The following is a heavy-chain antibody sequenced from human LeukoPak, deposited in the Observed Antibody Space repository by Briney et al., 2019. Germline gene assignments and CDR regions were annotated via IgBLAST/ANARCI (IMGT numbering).Heavy chain of an antibody. V-gene: IGHV3-48*01. CDR2: IDARSGIT. J-gene: IGHJ3*02. D-gene: IGHD3-3*01. Sequence: GGSLRLSCAASGFTVSNNYMNWVRQAPGKGPEWVSYIDARSGITYYADSVQGRFTISRDNAKESVFLQMNSLRADDTAVYYCARTYDFGRGPPGDAFDNWGPGTLVIVSS. CDR1: GFTVSNNY. CDR3: ARTYDFGRGPPGDAFDN.